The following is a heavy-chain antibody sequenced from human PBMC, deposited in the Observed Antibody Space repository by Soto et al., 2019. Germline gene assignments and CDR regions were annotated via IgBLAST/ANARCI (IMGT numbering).Heavy chain of an antibody. D-gene: IGHD2-2*02. J-gene: IGHJ6*02. Sequence: PGESLKISCKGSGYSFTIYWIGWVRQMPGKGLEWMGIIYPGDSDTRYSPSFQGQVTISADKSISTAYLQWSSLKASDTAMYYCARRRGGYCSSTSCYKDYYYGMDVWGQGTTVTVSS. V-gene: IGHV5-51*01. CDR1: GYSFTIYW. CDR2: IYPGDSDT. CDR3: ARRRGGYCSSTSCYKDYYYGMDV.